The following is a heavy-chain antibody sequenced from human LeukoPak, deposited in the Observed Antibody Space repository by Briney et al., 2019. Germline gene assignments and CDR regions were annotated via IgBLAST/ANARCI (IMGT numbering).Heavy chain of an antibody. J-gene: IGHJ4*02. Sequence: PSETLSLTCTVSGGSISSYYWSWIRQPAGKGLEWIGRIHTSGSTNYNPSLKSRVTMSGDTSKNQFSLKLSSVTAADTAVYYCARLRSTRIAVAGKVIDYWGQGTLVTVSS. V-gene: IGHV4-4*07. D-gene: IGHD6-19*01. CDR3: ARLRSTRIAVAGKVIDY. CDR2: IHTSGST. CDR1: GGSISSYY.